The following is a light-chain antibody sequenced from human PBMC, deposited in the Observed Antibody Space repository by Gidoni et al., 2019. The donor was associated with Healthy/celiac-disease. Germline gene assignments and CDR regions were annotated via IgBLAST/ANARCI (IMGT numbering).Light chain of an antibody. V-gene: IGLV2-18*02. CDR3: SSYTSSSTLV. CDR2: EVS. Sequence: QSALTQPPSVSGSPGQPVPISCTGTSSDVGSYNRVSWYQQLPGTAPKLMIYEVSNRPSWVPDRFSGSKSSNTASLTISGLQAEDEAYYYCSSYTSSSTLVFGGGTKLTVL. CDR1: SSDVGSYNR. J-gene: IGLJ2*01.